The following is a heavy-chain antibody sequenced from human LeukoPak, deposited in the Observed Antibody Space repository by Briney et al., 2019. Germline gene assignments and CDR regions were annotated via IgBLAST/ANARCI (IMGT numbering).Heavy chain of an antibody. CDR2: ISGSGGST. V-gene: IGHV3-23*01. D-gene: IGHD2-8*01. CDR3: AKAWSGTNGGPIDY. Sequence: PGGSLRLSCAASGFTFSSYAMSWVRQAPGKGLEWVSAISGSGGSTYYADSVKGRFTISRDNSKNTQYLQMNSLRAEDTAVYYCAKAWSGTNGGPIDYWGQGTLVTVSS. J-gene: IGHJ4*02. CDR1: GFTFSSYA.